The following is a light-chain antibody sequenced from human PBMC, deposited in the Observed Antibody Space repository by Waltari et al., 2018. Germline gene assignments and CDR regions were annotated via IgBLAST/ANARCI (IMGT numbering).Light chain of an antibody. Sequence: EVLMTQSPATLSVSPGERATLSCRASQRVNANVAWYQQRPGQAPRLHIYSAATSATGIPARFSGSGDGTAFTLTITSLQSEDVAVYYCQQGYTFGQGTKLEIK. V-gene: IGKV3-15*01. CDR2: SAA. J-gene: IGKJ2*01. CDR1: QRVNAN. CDR3: QQGYT.